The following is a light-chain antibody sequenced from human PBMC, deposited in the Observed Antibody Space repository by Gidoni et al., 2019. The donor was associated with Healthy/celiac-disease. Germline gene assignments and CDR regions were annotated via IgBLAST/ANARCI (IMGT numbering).Light chain of an antibody. V-gene: IGKV4-1*01. Sequence: DIVMTQSPDSLAVSLGERATINCKSSQSVLYSSNNKNYLAWYQQKPGQPPKLLIYWASTRESGVPDRFSGSGSGTDFTLTISSLQAEDVAVYYCQQYYSTLRKVGQGTKVEIK. CDR1: QSVLYSSNNKNY. CDR2: WAS. J-gene: IGKJ1*01. CDR3: QQYYSTLRK.